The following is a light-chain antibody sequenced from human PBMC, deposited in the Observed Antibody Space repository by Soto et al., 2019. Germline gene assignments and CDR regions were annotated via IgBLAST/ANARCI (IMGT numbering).Light chain of an antibody. V-gene: IGLV1-44*01. CDR2: SNN. CDR1: TIDVGGYDF. J-gene: IGLJ3*02. CDR3: AAWDGSLNGWV. Sequence: QSGLTQPASMSGSPGQTITISCTGTTIDVGGYDFVSWYQQHPGKAPKLLIHSNNQRPSGVPDRFSGSKSGTSASLAISGLQSEDEADYYCAAWDGSLNGWVFGGGTQLTVL.